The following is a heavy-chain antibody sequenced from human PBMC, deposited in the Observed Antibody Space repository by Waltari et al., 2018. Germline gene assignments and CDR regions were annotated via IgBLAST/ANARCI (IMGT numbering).Heavy chain of an antibody. Sequence: EVQLVQSGAEVKKPGESLKISCKGSGYSFTSYWTGWVRQLPGTGLEWMGIIYPGDSDTRYSPSFQGQVTISADKSISTAYLQWSSLKASDTAMYYCASLSTPSKYYYGSGSFDYWGQGTLVTVSS. V-gene: IGHV5-51*01. CDR3: ASLSTPSKYYYGSGSFDY. D-gene: IGHD3-10*01. J-gene: IGHJ4*02. CDR1: GYSFTSYW. CDR2: IYPGDSDT.